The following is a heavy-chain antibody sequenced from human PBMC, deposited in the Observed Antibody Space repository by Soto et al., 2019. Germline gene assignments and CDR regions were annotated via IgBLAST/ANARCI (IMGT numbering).Heavy chain of an antibody. J-gene: IGHJ5*02. CDR3: ARESVPAAMYAYNWFDP. V-gene: IGHV1-3*01. D-gene: IGHD2-2*01. Sequence: ASVKVSCKASGYTFTSYAMHWVRQAPGQRLEWMGWINAGNGNTKYSQKFQGRVTITRDTSASTAYMELSSLRSEDTAVYYCARESVPAAMYAYNWFDPWGQGTLVTVS. CDR2: INAGNGNT. CDR1: GYTFTSYA.